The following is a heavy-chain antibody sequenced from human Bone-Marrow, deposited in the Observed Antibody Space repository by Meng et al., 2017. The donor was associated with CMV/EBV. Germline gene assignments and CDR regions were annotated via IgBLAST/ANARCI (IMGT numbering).Heavy chain of an antibody. V-gene: IGHV4-61*01. CDR3: ASGRLPAASVDY. J-gene: IGHJ4*02. CDR2: IYYSGST. D-gene: IGHD2-2*01. Sequence: CTVSGGSVSSGSYYWSWIRQPPGKGLEWIGYIYYSGSTNYNPSLKRRVTISVDTSKNQFSLKLSSVTAADTAVYYCASGRLPAASVDYWGQGTLVTVSS. CDR1: GGSVSSGSYY.